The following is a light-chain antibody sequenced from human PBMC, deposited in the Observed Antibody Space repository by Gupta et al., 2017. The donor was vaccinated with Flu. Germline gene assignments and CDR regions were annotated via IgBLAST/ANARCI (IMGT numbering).Light chain of an antibody. J-gene: IGKJ1*01. CDR2: AAS. V-gene: IGKV1-39*01. Sequence: IGMTQSPSFLSASLGDRVIITCRAGENIADYLSWYQQKPGKAPKLLIYAASTLGSGVPSRFSGSGSGAVYTLTIASLQLEDVGTYYCQQTYTAPRTFGRGTKVDI. CDR3: QQTYTAPRT. CDR1: ENIADY.